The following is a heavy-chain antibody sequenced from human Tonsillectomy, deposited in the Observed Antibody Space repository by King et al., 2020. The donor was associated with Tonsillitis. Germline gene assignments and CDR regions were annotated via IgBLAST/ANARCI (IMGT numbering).Heavy chain of an antibody. J-gene: IGHJ6*02. Sequence: VQLVESGGGVVQPGRSLRLSCAASGFTFSSHGMHWVRQAPGKGLEWVAVISYDGSDKYYADSVKGRFTISRDNSKNTLYLQMNSLRAEDTAVYYCAKSKLWFGNLLDIRGGMEVWGQGPTVTVSS. CDR2: ISYDGSDK. V-gene: IGHV3-30*18. CDR1: GFTFSSHG. D-gene: IGHD3-10*01. CDR3: AKSKLWFGNLLDIRGGMEV.